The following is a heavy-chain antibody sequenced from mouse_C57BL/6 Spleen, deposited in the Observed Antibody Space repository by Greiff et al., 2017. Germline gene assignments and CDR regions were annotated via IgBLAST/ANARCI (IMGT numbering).Heavy chain of an antibody. CDR2: IHPGSGST. CDR3: ARRILRYPYAMDD. CDR1: GYTFTSYW. V-gene: IGHV1-55*01. D-gene: IGHD1-1*01. Sequence: QVQLQQPGAELVKPGASVKMSCKASGYTFTSYWITWVKQRPGQGLEWIGDIHPGSGSTNYNEKFKRKATLTVDTSSSTAYMQLSSLTSEDSAVYYCARRILRYPYAMDDWGQGTSVTVSS. J-gene: IGHJ4*01.